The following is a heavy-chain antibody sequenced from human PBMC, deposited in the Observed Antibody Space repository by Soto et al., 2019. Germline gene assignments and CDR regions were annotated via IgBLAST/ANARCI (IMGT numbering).Heavy chain of an antibody. CDR3: VHTPPYQLVTTWFDP. CDR2: IYWDDDK. V-gene: IGHV2-5*02. D-gene: IGHD2-2*01. J-gene: IGHJ5*02. Sequence: QITLKESGPTLVKPTQTLTLTCTFSGFSLSTSGVGVGWIRQPPGKALEWLALIYWDDDKRYSPSLKTRLTITKDTSKNQVVLTMTNMDPVDTATYYCVHTPPYQLVTTWFDPWGQGTLVTVSS. CDR1: GFSLSTSGVG.